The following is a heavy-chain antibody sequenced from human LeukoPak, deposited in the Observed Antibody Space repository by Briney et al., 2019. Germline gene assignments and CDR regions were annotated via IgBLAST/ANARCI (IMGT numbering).Heavy chain of an antibody. D-gene: IGHD2-2*01. CDR3: ARAVVVPDQAIFDY. V-gene: IGHV1-69*04. CDR1: GGTFSSYA. CDR2: IIPILGIA. J-gene: IGHJ4*02. Sequence: ASVKVSCKASGGTFSSYAISWVRQAPGQGLDWMGRIIPILGIANYAQKFQGRVTITADKSTSTAYMELSSLRSEDTAVYYCARAVVVPDQAIFDYWGQGTLVTVSS.